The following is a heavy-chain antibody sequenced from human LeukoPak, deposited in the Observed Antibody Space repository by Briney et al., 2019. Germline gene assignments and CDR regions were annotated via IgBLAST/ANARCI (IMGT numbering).Heavy chain of an antibody. CDR3: ARPVVAGNFDY. CDR2: ISGYSGNT. V-gene: IGHV1-18*01. J-gene: IGHJ4*02. CDR1: GYTFTSYG. Sequence: GASVKVSCKASGYTFTSYGISWVRQAPGQGLEWMGWISGYSGNTKYAQKLQGRVTMTTDTSTTTAYMELRSLRSDDTAVYYCARPVVAGNFDYWGQGTLVTVSS. D-gene: IGHD6-19*01.